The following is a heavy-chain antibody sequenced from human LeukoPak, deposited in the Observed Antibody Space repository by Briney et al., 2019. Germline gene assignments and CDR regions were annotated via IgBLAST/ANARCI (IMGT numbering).Heavy chain of an antibody. D-gene: IGHD6-19*01. CDR2: MNPNSGNI. J-gene: IGHJ6*02. Sequence: ASVKVSCKASGYTFTSYDINWVRQATGQGLEWMGWMNPNSGNIGYAQKLQGRVTMTTDTSTSTAYMELRSLRSDDTAVYYCAVAGTVHYYYYYYYGMDVWGQGTTVTVSS. V-gene: IGHV1-8*01. CDR1: GYTFTSYD. CDR3: AVAGTVHYYYYYYYGMDV.